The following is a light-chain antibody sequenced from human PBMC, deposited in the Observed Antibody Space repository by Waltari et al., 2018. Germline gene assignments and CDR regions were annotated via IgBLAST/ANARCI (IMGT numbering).Light chain of an antibody. J-gene: IGKJ4*01. CDR3: QQRSSLLPVT. Sequence: GTVSLSPGERATLSCRASQNVDNYVAWYQQRPGQTPKLLIYDASNRATGVPARFSGSGSGTDFTLTISGLEPEDFAVYYCQQRSSLLPVTFGGGTKVEIK. CDR1: QNVDNY. V-gene: IGKV3-11*01. CDR2: DAS.